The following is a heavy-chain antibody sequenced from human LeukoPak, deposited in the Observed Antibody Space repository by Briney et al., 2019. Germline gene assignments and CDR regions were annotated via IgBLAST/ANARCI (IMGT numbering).Heavy chain of an antibody. CDR3: ARDLGSHHNYNIMTGYGD. J-gene: IGHJ4*02. CDR1: GGSISGYY. V-gene: IGHV4-59*01. Sequence: SETLSLTCTVSGGSISGYYWSWIRQPPGKGLEWIGCVFHSGSTNYHPSLKSRVSMSVDTSKNQFSLRLSSVTAADTAVYYCARDLGSHHNYNIMTGYGDWGQGTLVTVSA. D-gene: IGHD3-9*01. CDR2: VFHSGST.